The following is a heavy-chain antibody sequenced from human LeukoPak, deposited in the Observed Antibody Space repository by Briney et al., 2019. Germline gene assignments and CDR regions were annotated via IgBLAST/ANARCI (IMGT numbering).Heavy chain of an antibody. CDR1: GFTVSSNY. CDR3: ARDLDVVVPAAMGAFEI. CDR2: IYSGGST. V-gene: IGHV3-66*01. D-gene: IGHD2-2*01. Sequence: GGSLRLSCAASGFTVSSNYMSWVRQAPGKGLEWVSVIYSGGSTYYADSVKGRFTISRDNSKNTLYLQVNSLRAEDTAVYYCARDLDVVVPAAMGAFEIWGQGTMVTVSS. J-gene: IGHJ3*02.